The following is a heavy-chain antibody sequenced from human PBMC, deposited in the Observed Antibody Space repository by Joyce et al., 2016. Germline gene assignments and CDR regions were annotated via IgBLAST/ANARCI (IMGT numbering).Heavy chain of an antibody. CDR3: ARGFVGKGPEGRLWYSSPPGRAYFDY. V-gene: IGHV4-34*01. CDR1: GGSSSGYY. Sequence: QVQLQQWGAGLLKPSETLSLTCDVYGGSSSGYYWSWIRQPPGKGLEWSGEINHSGSTNYNPAFKSRVTKSVDRSKNQFSLKLSSVTAADTAVYFCARGFVGKGPEGRLWYSSPPGRAYFDYWGQGSLVTVSS. D-gene: IGHD6-13*01. J-gene: IGHJ4*02. CDR2: INHSGST.